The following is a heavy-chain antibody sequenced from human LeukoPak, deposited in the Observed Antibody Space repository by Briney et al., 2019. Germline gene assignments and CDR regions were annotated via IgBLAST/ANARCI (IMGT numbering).Heavy chain of an antibody. J-gene: IGHJ4*02. D-gene: IGHD6-19*01. CDR1: GGSISSSSYY. CDR2: IYYSGST. Sequence: SETLSLTCTVSGGSISSSSYYWGWIRQPPGKGLEWIGSIYYSGSTYYNPSLKSRLTISIDKSKNQFSLNLSSVTAADTAVYYCARGRGSGWYWGFDYWGQGTLVTVSS. CDR3: ARGRGSGWYWGFDY. V-gene: IGHV4-39*07.